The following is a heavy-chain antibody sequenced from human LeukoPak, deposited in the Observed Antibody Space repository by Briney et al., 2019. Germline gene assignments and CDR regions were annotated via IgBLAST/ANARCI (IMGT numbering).Heavy chain of an antibody. CDR3: ARGATTVVTPVWY. J-gene: IGHJ4*02. V-gene: IGHV3-21*01. CDR1: GFTFSSYS. D-gene: IGHD4-23*01. CDR2: ISSSSSYI. Sequence: PGGSLRLSCAASGFTFSSYSMNWVRQAPGKGLEWVSSISSSSSYIYYADSVKGRFTISRDNAKNSLYLQMNSLRAEDTAVYYCARGATTVVTPVWYWGQGTLVTVSS.